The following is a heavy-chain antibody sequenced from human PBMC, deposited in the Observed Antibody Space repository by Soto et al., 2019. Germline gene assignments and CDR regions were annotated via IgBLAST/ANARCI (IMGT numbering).Heavy chain of an antibody. CDR2: IYHSGST. J-gene: IGHJ6*02. CDR3: AGGYSSSWYQDYYYGMDV. CDR1: GYSISSGYY. V-gene: IGHV4-38-2*01. Sequence: SETLSLTCAVSGYSISSGYYWGWIRQPPGKGLEWIGSIYHSGSTYYNPSLKSRVTISVDTSKNQFSLKLSSVTAADTAVYYRAGGYSSSWYQDYYYGMDVWGQGTTVTVSS. D-gene: IGHD6-13*01.